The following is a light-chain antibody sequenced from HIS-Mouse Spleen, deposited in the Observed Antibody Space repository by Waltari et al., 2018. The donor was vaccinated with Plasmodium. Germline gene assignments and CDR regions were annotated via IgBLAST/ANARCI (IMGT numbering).Light chain of an antibody. CDR1: SSNIRNNY. Sequence: QSVLTQPPSVSAAPGHKVTISRSGSSSNIRNNYLSWYQQPPGTAPKLLIYDNKKRPSGIPDRFSGSKSGTSATLGITGLQTGDEADYYCGTWDSSLSAGVFGGGTKLTVL. CDR3: GTWDSSLSAGV. CDR2: DNK. J-gene: IGLJ3*02. V-gene: IGLV1-51*01.